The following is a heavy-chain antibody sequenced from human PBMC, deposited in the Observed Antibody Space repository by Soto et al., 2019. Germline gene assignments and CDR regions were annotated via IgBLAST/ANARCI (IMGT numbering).Heavy chain of an antibody. D-gene: IGHD6-25*01. CDR1: VDSVSNDNYY. CDR3: ARSKRRRKDFTFEY. Sequence: SETLSLTCAFSVDSVSNDNYYCSWIRQPPWKGLEWIGYIYYSGTTNYNSYLKSRHSLSVDMSKNQFSLKLASVTAADTAVYFCARSKRRRKDFTFEYWGQGALVSVSS. CDR2: IYYSGTT. V-gene: IGHV4-61*01. J-gene: IGHJ4*02.